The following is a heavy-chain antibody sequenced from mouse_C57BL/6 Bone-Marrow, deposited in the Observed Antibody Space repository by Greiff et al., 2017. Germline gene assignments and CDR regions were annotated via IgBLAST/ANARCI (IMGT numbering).Heavy chain of an antibody. V-gene: IGHV1-63*01. CDR2: IYPGGGYT. CDR3: ARSPWFAF. CDR1: GYTFTNYW. J-gene: IGHJ3*01. Sequence: VQLQQSGAELVRPGTSVKMSCKASGYTFTNYWIGWAKQRPGNGLEWIGDIYPGGGYTNYNEKFKGKATLTADKSSSTAYLQFSSLTSEDSAIYYCARSPWFAFWGRGTLVTVSA.